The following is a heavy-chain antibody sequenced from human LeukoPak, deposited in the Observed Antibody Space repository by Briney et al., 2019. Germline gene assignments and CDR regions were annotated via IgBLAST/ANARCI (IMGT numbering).Heavy chain of an antibody. Sequence: SETLSLTCTVSGGSISSYYWSWIRQPPGKGLEWIGYIYYSGSTNYNPPLKSRVTISVDTSKNQFSLKLSSVTAADTAVYYCARVIDLVEFDYWGQGTLVTVSS. CDR3: ARVIDLVEFDY. CDR2: IYYSGST. J-gene: IGHJ4*02. V-gene: IGHV4-59*01. D-gene: IGHD3-16*02. CDR1: GGSISSYY.